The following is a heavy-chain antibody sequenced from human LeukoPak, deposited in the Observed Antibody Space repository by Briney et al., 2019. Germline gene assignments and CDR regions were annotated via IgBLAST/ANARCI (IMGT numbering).Heavy chain of an antibody. D-gene: IGHD3-10*01. J-gene: IGHJ5*02. V-gene: IGHV3-53*01. CDR3: ARDPIGLFWFDP. CDR1: GFTVSSNY. Sequence: PGGSLRLSCAASGFTVSSNYMSWVRQAPGKGLEWVSIIYSGGSTFYADSVKGRFTISRDNSKNTLYLQMNSLRAEDTAVYYCARDPIGLFWFDPWGQGTLVTVSS. CDR2: IYSGGST.